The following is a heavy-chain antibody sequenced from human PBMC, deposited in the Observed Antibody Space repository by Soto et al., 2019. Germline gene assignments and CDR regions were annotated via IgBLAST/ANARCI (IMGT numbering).Heavy chain of an antibody. Sequence: SETLSLTCTVSGGSISSSSYYWGWIRQPPGKGLEWIGSIYYSGSTYYNPSLKSRVTISVDTSKNQFSLKLSSVTAADTAVYYCASLEEATGIFDYWGQGTLVTVS. D-gene: IGHD5-12*01. J-gene: IGHJ4*02. CDR2: IYYSGST. V-gene: IGHV4-39*01. CDR1: GGSISSSSYY. CDR3: ASLEEATGIFDY.